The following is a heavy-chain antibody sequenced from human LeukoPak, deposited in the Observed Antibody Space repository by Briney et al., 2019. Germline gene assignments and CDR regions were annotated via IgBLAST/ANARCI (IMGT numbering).Heavy chain of an antibody. D-gene: IGHD2-15*01. CDR3: ASAKALGYCSGGSCYPRGFDP. V-gene: IGHV4-34*01. CDR1: GGSFSGYY. J-gene: IGHJ5*02. Sequence: PSDTVSLTCAVYGGSFSGYYWSWIRQPPGKGLEWIGEINHSGSTNYNPSLKSRVTISVDTSKNQFALKLSSVTAADTAVYYCASAKALGYCSGGSCYPRGFDPWGQGTLVTVSS. CDR2: INHSGST.